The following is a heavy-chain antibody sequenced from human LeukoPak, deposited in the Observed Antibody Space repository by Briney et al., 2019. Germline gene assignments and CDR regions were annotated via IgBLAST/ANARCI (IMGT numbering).Heavy chain of an antibody. CDR3: VRDKYDSSGRFDY. V-gene: IGHV3-48*03. D-gene: IGHD3-22*01. J-gene: IGHJ4*02. Sequence: GRFTISRDNAKSSLYLQMNSLRAEDTAVYYCVRDKYDSSGRFDYWGQGTLVTVSS.